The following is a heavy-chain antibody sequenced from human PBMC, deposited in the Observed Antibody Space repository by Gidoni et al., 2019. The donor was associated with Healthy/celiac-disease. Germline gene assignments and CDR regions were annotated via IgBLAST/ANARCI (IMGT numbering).Heavy chain of an antibody. CDR1: GFSLRNARMG. J-gene: IGHJ6*02. D-gene: IGHD2-15*01. CDR3: ARVECSGGSCYWAPSYYYYGMDV. CDR2: IFSNDEK. Sequence: QVTLKESGPVLLKPTETLTLICTASGFSLRNARMGVSWIRQPPGKSLEWPAYIFSNDEKSYSTSLKSMLTISKDTSKSQVVLTMTNMDPVDTATYYCARVECSGGSCYWAPSYYYYGMDVWGQGTTVTVSS. V-gene: IGHV2-26*01.